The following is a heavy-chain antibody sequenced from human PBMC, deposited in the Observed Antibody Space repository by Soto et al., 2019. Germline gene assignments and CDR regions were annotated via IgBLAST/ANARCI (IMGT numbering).Heavy chain of an antibody. Sequence: QVQLVQSGAEVRQPGASVKVSCMASGYSFTTYGMSWVRQAPGQGLEYMGWINGYGHGAKYVQRFQGRFSMTTDTSTNTVYMDLRSLTSDDTAVYYCVRDLNGDFYYWGQGTVVIVSP. V-gene: IGHV1-18*01. D-gene: IGHD3-10*01. CDR2: INGYGHGA. CDR1: GYSFTTYG. CDR3: VRDLNGDFYY. J-gene: IGHJ4*02.